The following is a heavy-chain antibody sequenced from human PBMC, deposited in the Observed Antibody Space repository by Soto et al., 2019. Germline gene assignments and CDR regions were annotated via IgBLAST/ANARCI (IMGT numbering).Heavy chain of an antibody. CDR3: ARMVVVAATYYYYGMDV. V-gene: IGHV4-59*01. D-gene: IGHD2-15*01. J-gene: IGHJ6*02. Sequence: PSETLSLTCTVSGASISSYYWIWIRQPPGKGLEWIGYIYNSGGTNYNPSLKSRVTISVDTSKNQFSLKLSSVTAADTAVYYCARMVVVAATYYYYGMDVWVQGTTVTVSS. CDR2: IYNSGGT. CDR1: GASISSYY.